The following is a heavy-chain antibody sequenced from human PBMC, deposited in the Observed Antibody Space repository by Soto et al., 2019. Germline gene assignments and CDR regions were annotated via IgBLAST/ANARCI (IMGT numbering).Heavy chain of an antibody. D-gene: IGHD1-26*01. J-gene: IGHJ4*02. Sequence: EVQLVQSGGGLVQPGGSLRLSCAASGFTFSSYWMHWVRQVPGKGLVWVSRINSDGSGTRYADSVKGRFTISRDNAENTLYLQMNSRTAEDAAVYYCAGLYGRFDYGGQGTLVTVSS. CDR1: GFTFSSYW. CDR2: INSDGSGT. V-gene: IGHV3-74*01. CDR3: AGLYGRFDY.